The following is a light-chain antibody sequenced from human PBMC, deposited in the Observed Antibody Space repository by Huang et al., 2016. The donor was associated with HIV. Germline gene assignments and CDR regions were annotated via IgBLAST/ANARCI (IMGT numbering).Light chain of an antibody. CDR2: AAS. J-gene: IGKJ1*01. V-gene: IGKV1-39*01. Sequence: DIQMTQSPSSLSAYVGDRVTITCRASQNITSYLNWYQQKPGKAPKLLISAASSLQSGVPSRYSGSGAGTDFTLIISSLQPEDFATYSCQQTYSTPRMFGQGTKVEIK. CDR1: QNITSY. CDR3: QQTYSTPRM.